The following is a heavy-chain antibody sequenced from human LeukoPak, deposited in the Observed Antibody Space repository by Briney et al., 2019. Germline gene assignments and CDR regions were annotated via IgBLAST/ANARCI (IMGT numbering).Heavy chain of an antibody. D-gene: IGHD3-3*01. J-gene: IGHJ4*02. Sequence: ASVKVSCKASGYTFTSYGISWVRQAPGQGLEWMGWISAYNGNTNYAQKLQGRVTMTTDTSMSTAYMELRSLRSDDTAVYYCARDHPLGIFGVVIPPSVPGVWGQGTLVTVSS. V-gene: IGHV1-18*01. CDR1: GYTFTSYG. CDR3: ARDHPLGIFGVVIPPSVPGV. CDR2: ISAYNGNT.